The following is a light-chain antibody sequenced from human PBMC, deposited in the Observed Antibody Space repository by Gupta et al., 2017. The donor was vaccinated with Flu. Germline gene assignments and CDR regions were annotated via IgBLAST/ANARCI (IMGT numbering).Light chain of an antibody. Sequence: SFALTPPPSVSVSPGQTARITCSGDVFPAQYAYWYHLTSGQAPRLVIYQDIKHHSGIPERFSGSSSGTVATLTITGAQVEDEGDYSCYSGDRLGKERVLGGGTKLPVL. CDR3: YSGDRLGKERV. V-gene: IGLV3-10*01. CDR1: VFPAQY. CDR2: QDI. J-gene: IGLJ3*02.